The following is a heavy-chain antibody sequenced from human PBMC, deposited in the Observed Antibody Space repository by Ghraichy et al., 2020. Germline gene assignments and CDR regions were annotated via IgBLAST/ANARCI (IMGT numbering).Heavy chain of an antibody. J-gene: IGHJ6*02. V-gene: IGHV1-46*01. CDR2: INPSGGST. Sequence: ASVKVSCKASGYTFTSYYMHWVRQAPGQGLEWMGIINPSGGSTSYAQKFQGRVTMTRDTSTSTVYMELSSLRSEDTAVYYCAREKVVATNYYYGMDVWGQGTTVTVSS. CDR3: AREKVVATNYYYGMDV. CDR1: GYTFTSYY. D-gene: IGHD5-12*01.